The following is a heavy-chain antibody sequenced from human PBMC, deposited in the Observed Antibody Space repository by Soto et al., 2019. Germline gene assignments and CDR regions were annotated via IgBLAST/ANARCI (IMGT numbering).Heavy chain of an antibody. J-gene: IGHJ4*01. D-gene: IGHD3-3*01. Sequence: PGESLKISCKGSGYSFTSYWIGWVRQMPGKGLEWMGIIYPGDSDTKYTPSFQGQVAISANRSISTAYLQWSSLKASDTAIYYCARGAERSGYPRPGFAYWGHGTLVTVSS. CDR3: ARGAERSGYPRPGFAY. V-gene: IGHV5-51*01. CDR1: GYSFTSYW. CDR2: IYPGDSDT.